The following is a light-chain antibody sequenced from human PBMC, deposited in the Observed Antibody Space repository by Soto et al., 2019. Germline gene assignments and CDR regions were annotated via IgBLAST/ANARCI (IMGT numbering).Light chain of an antibody. J-gene: IGKJ1*01. CDR1: QSVSSSY. V-gene: IGKV3-20*01. Sequence: EIVLTQSPGTLTLSPGERATLSCRASQSVSSSYLAWYQHKPGQAPRLFIYAASSRATGIPDRFSGSGSGTDYTLTISRLEPEDFAVYYCQHYGTSRTFGQGTKVDIK. CDR3: QHYGTSRT. CDR2: AAS.